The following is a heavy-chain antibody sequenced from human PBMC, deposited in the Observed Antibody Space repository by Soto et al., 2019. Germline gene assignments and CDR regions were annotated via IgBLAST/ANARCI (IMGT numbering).Heavy chain of an antibody. V-gene: IGHV3-23*01. J-gene: IGHJ4*02. CDR1: GLTFSSYA. CDR3: AKDAGITGTSYYFDY. D-gene: IGHD1-20*01. Sequence: PGGSLRLSCAASGLTFSSYAMSWVRQAPGKGLEWVSGISGSGGSTYYADSVKGRFTISRDNSQNTLYLQMNSLRAEDTAVYYCAKDAGITGTSYYFDYWGQGPLVTVSS. CDR2: ISGSGGST.